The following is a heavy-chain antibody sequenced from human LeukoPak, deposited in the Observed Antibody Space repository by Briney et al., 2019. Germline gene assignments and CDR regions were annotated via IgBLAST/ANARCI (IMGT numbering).Heavy chain of an antibody. D-gene: IGHD6-13*01. Sequence: GRSLRLSCAASGFTFSNYAMHWVRQAPGKGLEWVAVISYDGSNKYYANSVKGRFTISRDNSKNTFYLQMNSLRAEDTAVYYCARGQLAIDYWGQGTLVTVSS. J-gene: IGHJ4*02. V-gene: IGHV3-30-3*01. CDR3: ARGQLAIDY. CDR2: ISYDGSNK. CDR1: GFTFSNYA.